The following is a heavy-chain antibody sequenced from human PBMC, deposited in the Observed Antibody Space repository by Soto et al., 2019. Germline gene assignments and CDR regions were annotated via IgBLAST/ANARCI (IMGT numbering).Heavy chain of an antibody. V-gene: IGHV1-46*01. Sequence: ASVKVSCTASGYTFTSYYMHWVRQAPGQGLEWMGIINPSGGSTSYAQKFQGRVTMTRDTSTSTVYMELSSLRSEDTAVYYCAREGKYCSSTSCYTNWFDPWGQGTLVTVSS. J-gene: IGHJ5*02. CDR1: GYTFTSYY. D-gene: IGHD2-2*02. CDR2: INPSGGST. CDR3: AREGKYCSSTSCYTNWFDP.